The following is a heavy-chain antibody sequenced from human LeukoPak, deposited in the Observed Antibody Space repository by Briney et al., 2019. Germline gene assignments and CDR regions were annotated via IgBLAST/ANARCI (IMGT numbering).Heavy chain of an antibody. Sequence: GESLKISCKVSGYSFTSYWIGWVRQMPGKGLEWMGIIYPGDSDTRYSPSFQGQVTISADKSISTAYLQWSSLKASDTAMYYCARGGTYCSGGSCYWSFWGQGTMVTVSS. CDR2: IYPGDSDT. CDR1: GYSFTSYW. V-gene: IGHV5-51*01. CDR3: ARGGTYCSGGSCYWSF. J-gene: IGHJ3*01. D-gene: IGHD2-15*01.